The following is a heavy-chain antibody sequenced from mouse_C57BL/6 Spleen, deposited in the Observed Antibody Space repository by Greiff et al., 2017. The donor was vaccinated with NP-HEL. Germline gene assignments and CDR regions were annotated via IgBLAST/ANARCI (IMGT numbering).Heavy chain of an antibody. CDR3: ARSGVYDYDFAMDY. D-gene: IGHD2-4*01. CDR2: IYPGSGST. Sequence: VQLQQPGAELVKPGASVKMSCKASGYTFTSYWITWVKQRPGQGLEWIGDIYPGSGSTNYNEKFKSKATLTVDTSSSTAYMQLSSLTSEDSAVYYCARSGVYDYDFAMDYWGQGTSVTVSS. J-gene: IGHJ4*01. V-gene: IGHV1-55*01. CDR1: GYTFTSYW.